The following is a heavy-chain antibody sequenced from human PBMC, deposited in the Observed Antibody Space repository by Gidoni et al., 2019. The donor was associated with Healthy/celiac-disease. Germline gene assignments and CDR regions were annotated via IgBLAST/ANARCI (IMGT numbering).Heavy chain of an antibody. J-gene: IGHJ2*01. CDR3: ASTYTNYDFWSGYRPHWYFDL. CDR1: GGSISSSNYY. Sequence: QLQLQESGPGLVKPSETLSLTCTVSGGSISSSNYYWGWIRQPPGKGLEWIGSIYYSGSTYYNPSLKSRVTISVDTSKNQFSLKLSSVTAADTAVYYCASTYTNYDFWSGYRPHWYFDLWGRGTLVTVSS. D-gene: IGHD3-3*01. V-gene: IGHV4-39*01. CDR2: IYYSGST.